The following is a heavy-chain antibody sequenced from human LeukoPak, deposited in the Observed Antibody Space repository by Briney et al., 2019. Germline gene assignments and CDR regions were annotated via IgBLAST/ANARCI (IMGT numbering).Heavy chain of an antibody. D-gene: IGHD1-20*01. J-gene: IGHJ6*03. CDR3: ARVHEYNWNYYYYYYMDV. Sequence: SVKVSCKASGGTFISYAISWVRQAPGQGLEWMGGIIPIFGTANYAQKFQGRVTITADKSTSTAYMELSSLRSEDTAVYYCARVHEYNWNYYYYYYMDVWGKGTTVTVSS. CDR2: IIPIFGTA. CDR1: GGTFISYA. V-gene: IGHV1-69*06.